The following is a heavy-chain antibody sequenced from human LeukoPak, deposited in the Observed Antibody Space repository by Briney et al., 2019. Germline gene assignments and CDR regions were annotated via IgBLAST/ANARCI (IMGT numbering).Heavy chain of an antibody. CDR3: SRSQKYDFWSGYSDYYYMDV. V-gene: IGHV3-73*01. Sequence: GGSLRLSCAASGFTFSSYAMSWVRQASGKGLEWVGRIRSKANSYATAYAASVKGRFTISRDDSKNTAYLQMNSLKTEDTAVYYCSRSQKYDFWSGYSDYYYMDVWGKGTTVTVSS. CDR2: IRSKANSYAT. D-gene: IGHD3-3*01. CDR1: GFTFSSYA. J-gene: IGHJ6*03.